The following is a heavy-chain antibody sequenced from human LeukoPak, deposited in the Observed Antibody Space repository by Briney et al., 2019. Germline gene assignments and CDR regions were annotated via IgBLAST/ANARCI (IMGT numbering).Heavy chain of an antibody. D-gene: IGHD3-16*01. V-gene: IGHV3-23*01. CDR2: IIGSGGTT. Sequence: ETLSLTCAVYGGSFSGYYRSWVRQAPGKGLEWVSGIIGSGGTTYYADSVKGRFTISRDNSKNTVYLQINNLRDEDTAVYYCAKDDRLLRFLHWGQGTLVTVSS. CDR3: AKDDRLLRFLH. J-gene: IGHJ4*02. CDR1: GGSFSGYY.